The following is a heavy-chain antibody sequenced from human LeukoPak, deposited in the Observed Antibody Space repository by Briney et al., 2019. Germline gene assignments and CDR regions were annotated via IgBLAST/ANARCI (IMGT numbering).Heavy chain of an antibody. CDR3: ARNSGYSYGYHGPFPDY. J-gene: IGHJ4*02. Sequence: SETLSLTCTVSGGSISSYYWSWIRQPPGKGLEWIGYIYYSGSTNYNPSLKRRVTISVDTSKNQFSLKLSSVTAADTAVYYCARNSGYSYGYHGPFPDYWGQGTLVTVSS. V-gene: IGHV4-59*01. CDR1: GGSISSYY. CDR2: IYYSGST. D-gene: IGHD5-18*01.